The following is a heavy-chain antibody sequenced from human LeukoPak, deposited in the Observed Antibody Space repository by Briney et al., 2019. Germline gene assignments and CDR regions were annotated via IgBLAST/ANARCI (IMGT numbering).Heavy chain of an antibody. CDR1: GFTFSSYW. J-gene: IGHJ4*02. CDR2: INTDGSST. CDR3: AREALAYCGGDCYPPPPPGY. V-gene: IGHV3-74*01. Sequence: GGSLRLSCAASGFTFSSYWMHWVRQAPGKGLVWVSRINTDGSSTSYADSVKGRFTISRDNAKNTLYLQMNSLRAEDTAVYYCAREALAYCGGDCYPPPPPGYWGQGTLVTVTS. D-gene: IGHD2-21*02.